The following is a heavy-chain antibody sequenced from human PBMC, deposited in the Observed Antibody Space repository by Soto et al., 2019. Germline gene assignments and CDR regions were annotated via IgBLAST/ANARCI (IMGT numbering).Heavy chain of an antibody. CDR2: ISAYNGNT. Sequence: QVQLVQSGAEVKKPGASVKVSCKASGYTFTSYGISWVRQAPGQGLEWMGWISAYNGNTNYAQKLQGRVTMTTDTSTSTAYMELRSMRSDDTDVYYCARSGCSGGSCYSYYFDYWGQGTMVTVSS. J-gene: IGHJ4*02. D-gene: IGHD2-15*01. V-gene: IGHV1-18*01. CDR3: ARSGCSGGSCYSYYFDY. CDR1: GYTFTSYG.